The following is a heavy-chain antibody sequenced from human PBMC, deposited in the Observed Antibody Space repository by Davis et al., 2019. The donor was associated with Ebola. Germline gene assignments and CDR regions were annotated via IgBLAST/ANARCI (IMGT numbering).Heavy chain of an antibody. CDR2: ILYDGSNK. CDR1: GFTFSTYA. Sequence: GGSLRLSCAASGFTFSTYAMHWVRQAPGKGLEWVAVILYDGSNKYYADSVKGRFTISRDNSKNTLYLQMNSLRGEDTAVYYCAKDRVVLGTSSYYGMDVWGQGTTVTVSS. V-gene: IGHV3-30*18. D-gene: IGHD2-15*01. CDR3: AKDRVVLGTSSYYGMDV. J-gene: IGHJ6*02.